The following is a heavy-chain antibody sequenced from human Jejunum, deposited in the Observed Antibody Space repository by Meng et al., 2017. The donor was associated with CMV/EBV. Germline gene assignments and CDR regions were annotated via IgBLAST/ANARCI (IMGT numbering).Heavy chain of an antibody. CDR3: ARGGLEPVDY. CDR2: INEDGSTI. D-gene: IGHD1-14*01. Sequence: CVASGFTFTNYWMSWVRQAPGKGLEWVANINEDGSTIYFVDSLKGRFTISRDNAKNSLYLQMNSLRGEDTAVYYCARGGLEPVDYWGQGTRVTVSS. CDR1: GFTFTNYW. V-gene: IGHV3-7*04. J-gene: IGHJ4*02.